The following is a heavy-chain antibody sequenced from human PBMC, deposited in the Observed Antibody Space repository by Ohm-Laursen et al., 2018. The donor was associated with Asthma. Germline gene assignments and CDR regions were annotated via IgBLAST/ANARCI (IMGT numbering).Heavy chain of an antibody. Sequence: GASVKVSCKASGYTFTSYAMHWVRQAPGQRLEWMGWINAGNGNTKYSQKFQGRVTITRDTSASTAYTELSSLRSEDTAVYYCARDDRLIVVVPAAKRYYYYGMDVWGQGTTVTVSS. CDR1: GYTFTSYA. D-gene: IGHD2-2*01. V-gene: IGHV1-3*01. J-gene: IGHJ6*02. CDR3: ARDDRLIVVVPAAKRYYYYGMDV. CDR2: INAGNGNT.